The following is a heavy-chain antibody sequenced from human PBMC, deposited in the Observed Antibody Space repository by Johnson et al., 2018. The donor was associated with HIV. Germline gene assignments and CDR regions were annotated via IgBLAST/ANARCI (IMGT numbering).Heavy chain of an antibody. CDR1: GFTFSSYA. Sequence: VQLVESGGGLVQPGGSLRLSCAASGFTFSSYAMSWVRQAPGKGLEWVSAISSSGGDNTPYTDSVKGRFTISRDNAKNSLYLQMNSLRAEDTAVYYCARDVYAGAHENWGQGTRVTVSS. V-gene: IGHV3-23*04. J-gene: IGHJ3*01. D-gene: IGHD5/OR15-5a*01. CDR3: ARDVYAGAHEN. CDR2: ISSSGGDNT.